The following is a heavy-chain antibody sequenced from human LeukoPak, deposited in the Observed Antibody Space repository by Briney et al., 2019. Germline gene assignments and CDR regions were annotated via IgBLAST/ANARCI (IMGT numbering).Heavy chain of an antibody. D-gene: IGHD6-13*01. V-gene: IGHV4-59*08. CDR3: ARSSSWQAHLGY. CDR1: GGSISDYY. Sequence: SETLSLTCTVSGGSISDYYWNWIRQPPGKGLEWIGYIYYSGNTNYNPPLKSRVTISVDTSKNQFSLKLSSVTAADTAVYYCARSSSWQAHLGYWGQGTLVTVSS. J-gene: IGHJ4*02. CDR2: IYYSGNT.